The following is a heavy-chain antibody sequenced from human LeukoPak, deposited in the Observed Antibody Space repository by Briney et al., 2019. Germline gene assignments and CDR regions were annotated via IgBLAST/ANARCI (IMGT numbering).Heavy chain of an antibody. V-gene: IGHV4-59*08. J-gene: IGHJ4*02. CDR3: ARLAYCSGGSCTRIDY. Sequence: SETLSLTCSVSGGSISNYYWNWIRQPPGKGLEWIGFIYDSGSTNYNPSLKSRVTISVDTSKKQVSLRLSSVTATDTAVYYCARLAYCSGGSCTRIDYWGQGTLVTVSA. CDR2: IYDSGST. D-gene: IGHD2-15*01. CDR1: GGSISNYY.